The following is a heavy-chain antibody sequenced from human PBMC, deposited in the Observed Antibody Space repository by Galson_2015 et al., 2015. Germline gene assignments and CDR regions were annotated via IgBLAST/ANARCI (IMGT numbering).Heavy chain of an antibody. CDR3: ARGVAGTGRDY. J-gene: IGHJ4*02. Sequence: SLRLSCAASGFTFSSYGMHWVRQAPGKGLEWVAVISYDGSNKYYADSVKGRFTISRDNSKNTLYLQMNSLRAEDTAVYYCARGVAGTGRDYWGQGTLVTVSS. CDR1: GFTFSSYG. V-gene: IGHV3-30*03. CDR2: ISYDGSNK. D-gene: IGHD6-19*01.